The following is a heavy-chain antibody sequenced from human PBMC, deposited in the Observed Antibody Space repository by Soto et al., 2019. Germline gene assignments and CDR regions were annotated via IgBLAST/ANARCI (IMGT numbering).Heavy chain of an antibody. CDR3: ARGTYDILTGYYLYYYYGMDV. V-gene: IGHV1-69*01. J-gene: IGHJ6*02. Sequence: QVQLVQSGAEVKKPGSSVKVSCKASGGTFSSYAISWVRQAPGQGLEWMGGIIPIFGTANYAQKFQGRVTITADESTNTAYMELSSLRSEDTAVYYCARGTYDILTGYYLYYYYGMDVWGQGTTVTVSS. CDR2: IIPIFGTA. D-gene: IGHD3-9*01. CDR1: GGTFSSYA.